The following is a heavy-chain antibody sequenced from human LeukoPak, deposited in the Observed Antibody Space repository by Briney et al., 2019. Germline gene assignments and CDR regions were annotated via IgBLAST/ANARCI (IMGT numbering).Heavy chain of an antibody. D-gene: IGHD2-2*01. CDR2: IIPILGIA. J-gene: IGHJ5*02. V-gene: IGHV1-69*02. CDR1: GGTFSSYT. CDR3: ASRSTPGYCSSTSCYRSWFDP. Sequence: SVKVSCKASGGTFSSYTISWVRQAPGQGLEWMGRIIPILGIANYAQKFQGRVTITADISTSTAYMELSSLRSGDTAVYYCASRSTPGYCSSTSCYRSWFDPWGQGTLVTVSS.